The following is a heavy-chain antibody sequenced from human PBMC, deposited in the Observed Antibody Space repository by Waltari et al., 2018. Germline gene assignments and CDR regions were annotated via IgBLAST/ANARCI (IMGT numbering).Heavy chain of an antibody. V-gene: IGHV4-4*02. CDR1: GDSMSSPDW. Sequence: QLQLQESGPGLVKPSGTLSLTCAVSGDSMSSPDWWSWVRPSPGKGLEWIGQVQRSGRTNYNPSFASRVTISIDTSTNQFSLKVTSATAADTAVYFCARDRGRGIYLDSWGQGTLVTVSP. J-gene: IGHJ4*02. CDR2: VQRSGRT. D-gene: IGHD2-15*01. CDR3: ARDRGRGIYLDS.